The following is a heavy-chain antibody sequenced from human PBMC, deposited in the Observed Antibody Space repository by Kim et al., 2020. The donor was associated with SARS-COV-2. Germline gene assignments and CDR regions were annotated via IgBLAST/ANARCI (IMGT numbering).Heavy chain of an antibody. CDR3: AKPSARRTNWFDP. J-gene: IGHJ5*02. V-gene: IGHV3-7*01. CDR1: GFTFSSYW. Sequence: GGSLRLSGAASGFTFSSYWMSWVRQAPGKGLEWVANIKQDGSEKYYVDSVKGRFTISRDNAKNSLYLQMNSLRAEDTAVYYCAKPSARRTNWFDPWGQGTLVTVSS. CDR2: IKQDGSEK.